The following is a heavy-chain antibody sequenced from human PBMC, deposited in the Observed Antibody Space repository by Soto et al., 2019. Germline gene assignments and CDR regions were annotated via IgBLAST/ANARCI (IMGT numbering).Heavy chain of an antibody. CDR2: IIPIFGTA. CDR1: GGTFSSYA. D-gene: IGHD3-3*01. Sequence: VKVSCKASGGTFSSYAISWVRQAPGQGLEWMGGIIPIFGTANYAQKFQGRVTITADESTSTAYMELSSLRSEDTAVYYCARGLFAKTYYDFWSGYYFDYWGQGTLVTVS. CDR3: ARGLFAKTYYDFWSGYYFDY. V-gene: IGHV1-69*13. J-gene: IGHJ4*02.